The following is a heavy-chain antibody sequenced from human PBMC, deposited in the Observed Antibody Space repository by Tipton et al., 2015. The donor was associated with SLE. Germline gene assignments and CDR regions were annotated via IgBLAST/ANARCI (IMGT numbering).Heavy chain of an antibody. CDR3: ARDVVVGAAFRFYCTDV. Sequence: SLRLSCTASGFTFNRHSFHWIRQAPGKGLEWVAVLSYDGNNKNYADSVKGRFTISIDNSKNTVYLQMDSLTTEDTAVYFCARDVVVGAAFRFYCTDVWGKGTTVTVS. V-gene: IGHV3-30*04. J-gene: IGHJ6*03. D-gene: IGHD1-26*01. CDR2: LSYDGNNK. CDR1: GFTFNRHS.